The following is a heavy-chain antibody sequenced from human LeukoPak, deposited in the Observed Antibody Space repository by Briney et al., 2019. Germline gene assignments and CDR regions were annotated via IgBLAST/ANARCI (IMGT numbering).Heavy chain of an antibody. CDR2: IKQDGSEK. CDR1: GFTFSSYS. CDR3: ARHQEYYDFWSGYYNTGFDY. J-gene: IGHJ4*02. V-gene: IGHV3-7*01. Sequence: PGGSLRLSCAASGFTFSSYSMNWVRQAPGKGLEWVANIKQDGSEKYYVDSVKGRFTISRDNAKNSLYLQMNSLRAEDTAVYYCARHQEYYDFWSGYYNTGFDYWGQGTLVTVSS. D-gene: IGHD3-3*01.